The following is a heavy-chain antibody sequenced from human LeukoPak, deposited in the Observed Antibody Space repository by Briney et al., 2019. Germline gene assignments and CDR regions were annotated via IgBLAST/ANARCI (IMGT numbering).Heavy chain of an antibody. Sequence: SETLSLTCTVSGGSISSYYWSWIRQPPGKGLEWIGYIYYSGSTNYNPSLKSRVTISVDTSRNQFSLKLNSVTAADTAVYYCARYHNGYDDYWGQGSLVTVSS. CDR2: IYYSGST. V-gene: IGHV4-59*08. D-gene: IGHD5-12*01. CDR3: ARYHNGYDDY. CDR1: GGSISSYY. J-gene: IGHJ4*02.